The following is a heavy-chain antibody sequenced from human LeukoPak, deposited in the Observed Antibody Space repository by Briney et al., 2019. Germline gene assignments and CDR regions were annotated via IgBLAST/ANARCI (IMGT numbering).Heavy chain of an antibody. V-gene: IGHV6-1*01. CDR1: GDSVSSTSPT. D-gene: IGHD6-19*01. Sequence: SQTLSLTCAISGDSVSSTSPTWNWIRQSPSRGLEWPGRTYQRSKWYNDYAVSVKSRITINPDTSKNQFSLQLNSVTPEDTALYYCAREVDGGFDYWGQGTLVTVSS. CDR2: TYQRSKWYN. CDR3: AREVDGGFDY. J-gene: IGHJ4*02.